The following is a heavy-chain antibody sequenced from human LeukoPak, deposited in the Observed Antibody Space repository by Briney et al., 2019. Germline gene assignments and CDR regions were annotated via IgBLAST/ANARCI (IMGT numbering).Heavy chain of an antibody. CDR3: ARRHSSSWSDFDY. J-gene: IGHJ4*02. D-gene: IGHD6-13*01. V-gene: IGHV4-39*01. CDR2: IYYSGST. CDR1: GGSISSSSYY. Sequence: SETLSLTCTVSGGSISSSSYYWGWIRQPPGKGLEWIGSIYYSGSTNNNPSLKSRVTISVDTSKNQFSLKLSSVTAADTAVYYCARRHSSSWSDFDYWGQGTLVTVSS.